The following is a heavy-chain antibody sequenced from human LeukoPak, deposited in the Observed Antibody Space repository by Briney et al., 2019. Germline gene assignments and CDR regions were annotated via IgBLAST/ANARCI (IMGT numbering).Heavy chain of an antibody. J-gene: IGHJ4*02. Sequence: SETLSLTCTVSGYSISSGYYWGWIRQPPGKGLEWIGSIYHSGSTYYNPSLKSRVTISVDTSKNQFSLKLSSVTAADPAVYYCARDDRGYSSSSPNMDYWGQGTLVTVSS. CDR1: GYSISSGYY. CDR2: IYHSGST. V-gene: IGHV4-38-2*02. D-gene: IGHD6-6*01. CDR3: ARDDRGYSSSSPNMDY.